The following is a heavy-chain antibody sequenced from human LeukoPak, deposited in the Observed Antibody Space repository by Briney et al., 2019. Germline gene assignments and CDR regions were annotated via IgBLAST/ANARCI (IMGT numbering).Heavy chain of an antibody. CDR2: IRSKAYGGTT. D-gene: IGHD3-3*01. CDR3: TRSREYYDFWSGYYR. CDR1: GFTFGDYA. V-gene: IGHV3-49*04. Sequence: GGSLRLSCTASGFTFGDYAMSWVRQAPGKGLEWVGFIRSKAYGGTTEYAASVKGRFTISRDDSKSIAYLQMNSLKTEDTAVYYCTRSREYYDFWSGYYRWGQGTLATVSS. J-gene: IGHJ4*02.